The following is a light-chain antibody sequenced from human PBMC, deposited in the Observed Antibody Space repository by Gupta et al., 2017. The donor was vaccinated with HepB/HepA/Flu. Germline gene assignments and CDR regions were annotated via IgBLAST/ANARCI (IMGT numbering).Light chain of an antibody. CDR1: RSDVGGYNY. CDR3: SSYTSSSTLPYV. V-gene: IGLV2-14*01. CDR2: DVS. J-gene: IGLJ1*01. Sequence: ALTQPASVSGTPEQSIAISCTENRSDVGGYNYVSWYQQHPGKAPKLMIYDVSNRPSGVSNRFSGSKSGNTAALNISGLQAEDEADYYCSSYTSSSTLPYVFGTGTKVTVL.